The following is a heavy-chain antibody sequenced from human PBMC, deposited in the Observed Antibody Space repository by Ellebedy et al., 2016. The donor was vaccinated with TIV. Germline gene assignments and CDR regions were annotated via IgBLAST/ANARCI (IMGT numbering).Heavy chain of an antibody. CDR1: GYSFSNYG. J-gene: IGHJ4*02. CDR3: ARAGGLRYFDWLSDLCDY. D-gene: IGHD3-9*01. Sequence: AASVKVSCKASGYSFSNYGISWVRQAPGQGLEWMGWINPNSGGTNYAQKFQGRVTMTRDTSISTAYMELSRLRSDDTAVYYCARAGGLRYFDWLSDLCDYWGQGTLVTVSS. V-gene: IGHV1-2*02. CDR2: INPNSGGT.